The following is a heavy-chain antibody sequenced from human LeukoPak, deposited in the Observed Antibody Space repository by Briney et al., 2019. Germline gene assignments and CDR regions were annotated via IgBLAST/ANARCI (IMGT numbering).Heavy chain of an antibody. Sequence: PGGSLRLSCAASGFTFSSYAMHWVRQAPGKGLEWVAVISYDGSNKYYADSVKGRFTISRDNSKNTLYLQMNSLRAEDTAVYYCARDKKKVAPDCWGQGTLVTVSS. CDR3: ARDKKKVAPDC. CDR1: GFTFSSYA. V-gene: IGHV3-30*04. CDR2: ISYDGSNK. D-gene: IGHD2-15*01. J-gene: IGHJ4*02.